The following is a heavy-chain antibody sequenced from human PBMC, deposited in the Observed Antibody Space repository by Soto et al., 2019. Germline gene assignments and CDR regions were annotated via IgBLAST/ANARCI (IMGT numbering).Heavy chain of an antibody. D-gene: IGHD3-22*01. Sequence: SETLSLTCTVSGCSISSYFWSWIRQPPGKGLEWIGYIYSSEYTYYNPSLKSRVTISVDRSKNQFSLKLSSVTAADTAVYYCARDLVYYDSSGYYYTHAFDIWGQGTMVTVSS. V-gene: IGHV4-59*12. CDR2: IYSSEYT. CDR3: ARDLVYYDSSGYYYTHAFDI. CDR1: GCSISSYF. J-gene: IGHJ3*02.